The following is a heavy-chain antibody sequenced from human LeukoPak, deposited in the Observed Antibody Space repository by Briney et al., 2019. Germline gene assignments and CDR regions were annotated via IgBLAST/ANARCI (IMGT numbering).Heavy chain of an antibody. Sequence: SETLSLTCAVSGDSISSGGYSWSWIRQPPGKGLEWIGYIYHGGSTYYNPSLKSRVTISVDRSKNQFSLKLSSVTAADTAVYYCAREYGDAVDYWGQGTLVTVSS. D-gene: IGHD4-17*01. J-gene: IGHJ4*02. CDR1: GDSISSGGYS. CDR2: IYHGGST. V-gene: IGHV4-30-2*01. CDR3: AREYGDAVDY.